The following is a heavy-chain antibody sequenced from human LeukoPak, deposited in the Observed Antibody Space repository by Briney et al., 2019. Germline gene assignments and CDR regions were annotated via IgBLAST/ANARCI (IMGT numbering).Heavy chain of an antibody. Sequence: SETLSLTCTVSGGSISSSSNYWGWIRQPPGKGLEWIGSIFYSGNTYYSSSLKSRVTISVDTSKNQFSLKLSSVTAADTAVYYCARHLKIRSIAAVGYWGQGILVTVSS. D-gene: IGHD6-13*01. CDR1: GGSISSSSNY. J-gene: IGHJ4*02. V-gene: IGHV4-39*01. CDR3: ARHLKIRSIAAVGY. CDR2: IFYSGNT.